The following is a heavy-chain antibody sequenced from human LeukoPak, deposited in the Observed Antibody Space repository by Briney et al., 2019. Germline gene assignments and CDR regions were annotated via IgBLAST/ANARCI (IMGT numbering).Heavy chain of an antibody. D-gene: IGHD1-26*01. CDR2: IIPIFGTA. J-gene: IGHJ4*02. CDR3: ARGSNRQLGAISF. CDR1: GGTFSSYA. V-gene: IGHV1-69*13. Sequence: SVKVSCKASGGTFSSYAISWVRQAPGQGLEWMGGIIPIFGTANYAQKFQGRVTITADESTSTAYMELSSLRSEDTAVYYCARGSNRQLGAISFWGQGTLVTVSS.